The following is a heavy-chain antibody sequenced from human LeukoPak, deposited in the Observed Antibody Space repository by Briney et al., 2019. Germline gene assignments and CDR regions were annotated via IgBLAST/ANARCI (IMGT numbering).Heavy chain of an antibody. CDR3: ARFLTVAVVPQRVDC. CDR2: ISSGSGHI. V-gene: IGHV3-21*01. J-gene: IGHJ4*02. D-gene: IGHD6-19*01. Sequence: PGGSLRLSCAASGFNFDSYTMTWVRQAPGKGLEWVSSISSGSGHIYYADSMKGRFTISRDNAKSSLYLQVNSLRAEDTAVYYCARFLTVAVVPQRVDCWGQGTLVTVSS. CDR1: GFNFDSYT.